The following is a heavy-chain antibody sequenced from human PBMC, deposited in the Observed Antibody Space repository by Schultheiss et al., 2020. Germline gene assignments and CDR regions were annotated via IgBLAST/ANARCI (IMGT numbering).Heavy chain of an antibody. D-gene: IGHD6-13*01. CDR1: GGSISSDNYY. J-gene: IGHJ6*02. CDR2: INHSGST. Sequence: SETLSLTCTVSGGSISSDNYYWGWIRQPPGKGLEWIGEINHSGSTNYNPSLKSRVTISVDTSKNQFSLKLSSVTAADTAVYYCAKLKHSSSWANYYYYYGMDVWGQGTTVNGYS. V-gene: IGHV4-39*07. CDR3: AKLKHSSSWANYYYYYGMDV.